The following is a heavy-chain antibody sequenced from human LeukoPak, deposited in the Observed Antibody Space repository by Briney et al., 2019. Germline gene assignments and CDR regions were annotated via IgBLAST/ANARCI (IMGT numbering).Heavy chain of an antibody. CDR3: ARVRYYDSSGKNWYFDL. CDR1: GYTFTSYG. J-gene: IGHJ2*01. V-gene: IGHV1-18*01. D-gene: IGHD3-22*01. CDR2: ISAYNGNT. Sequence: GASVKVSCKASGYTFTSYGISWVRQAPGQGLERMGWISAYNGNTNYAQKLQGRVTMTTDTSTSTAYMELRSLRSDDTAVYYCARVRYYDSSGKNWYFDLWGRGTLVTVSS.